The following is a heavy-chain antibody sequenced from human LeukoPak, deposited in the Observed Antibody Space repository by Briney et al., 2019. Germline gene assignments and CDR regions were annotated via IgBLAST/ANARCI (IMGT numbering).Heavy chain of an antibody. J-gene: IGHJ3*02. CDR2: INHSGST. V-gene: IGHV4-34*01. D-gene: IGHD4-17*01. CDR3: ARCGVTTSSDAFDI. CDR1: GGSFSGYY. Sequence: PSETLSLTCAVSGGSFSGYYWSWIRQPPGKGLEWIGEINHSGSTNYNPSLKSRVTISVDTSKSQFSLKLRSVTAADTAVYYCARCGVTTSSDAFDIWGQGTMVTVSS.